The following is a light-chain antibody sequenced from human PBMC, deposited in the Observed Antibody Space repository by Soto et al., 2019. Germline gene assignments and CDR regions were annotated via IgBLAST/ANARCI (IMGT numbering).Light chain of an antibody. J-gene: IGKJ4*01. CDR3: NQQGSAPLT. V-gene: IGKV3-20*01. CDR2: GGS. Sequence: EIVLTQSPGTRSLSPGERATLSCRASQSVSSSYLAWDQHKPGQAPRLRIYGGSSRATGVPDRFSGSGSGTDFTLAISRMEPEDCAVYCCNQQGSAPLTFGGGTQVEI. CDR1: QSVSSSY.